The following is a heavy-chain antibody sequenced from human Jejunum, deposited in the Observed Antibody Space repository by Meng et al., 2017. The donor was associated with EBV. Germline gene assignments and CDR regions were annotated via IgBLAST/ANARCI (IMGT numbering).Heavy chain of an antibody. CDR2: IKSDGTTT. D-gene: IGHD1-26*01. CDR3: TRGVGGTSYFDY. Sequence: EVQLXXXXXGSVXPXXXLRLSCAASAFTFGSYWMHWVRQAPGKGLVWVSRIKSDGTTTNYADSVEGRFTISRDNAKNTLYLQMDSLRAEDTAVYYCTRGVGGTSYFDYWGQGTLVTVSS. CDR1: AFTFGSYW. V-gene: IGHV3-74*01. J-gene: IGHJ4*02.